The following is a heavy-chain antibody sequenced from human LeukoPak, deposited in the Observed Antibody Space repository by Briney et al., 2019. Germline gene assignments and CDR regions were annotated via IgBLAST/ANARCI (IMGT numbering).Heavy chain of an antibody. V-gene: IGHV3-23*01. Sequence: PGGSLRLSCAASGFTFSSYAMSWVRQAPGKGLEWVSAISGSGGSTYYADSVKGRFTISRDNSKNTLYLQTNSLRAEDTAVYYCAKQVFGYYGSGSYSYWGQGTLVTVSS. CDR3: AKQVFGYYGSGSYSY. D-gene: IGHD3-10*01. J-gene: IGHJ4*02. CDR1: GFTFSSYA. CDR2: ISGSGGST.